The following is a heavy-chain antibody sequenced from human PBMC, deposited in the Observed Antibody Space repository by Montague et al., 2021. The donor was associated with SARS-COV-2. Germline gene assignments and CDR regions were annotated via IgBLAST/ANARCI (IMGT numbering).Heavy chain of an antibody. CDR1: GGSFNGYY. J-gene: IGHJ4*02. Sequence: SETLSLTCAVYGGSFNGYYWNWIRQPPGKGLEWIGYIYYSGSTNYNPSLKSRVTISVDTSKNQFPLKLSSVTAADTAVYYCARGFDYWGQGTLVTVSS. V-gene: IGHV4-59*01. CDR2: IYYSGST. CDR3: ARGFDY.